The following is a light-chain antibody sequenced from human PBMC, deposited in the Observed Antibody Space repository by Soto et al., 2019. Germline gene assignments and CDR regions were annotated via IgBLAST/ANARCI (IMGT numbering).Light chain of an antibody. J-gene: IGKJ1*01. Sequence: EIKMSQSPSSLSPSVGDKVTSNCLASQGISNYLAWYQQKPGKVPKLLIYAASTLQSGVPSRFSGSGSGTDFTLTISSLQPEDVATYYCQKYNSAPWTFGQGA. CDR1: QGISNY. CDR3: QKYNSAPWT. V-gene: IGKV1-27*01. CDR2: AAS.